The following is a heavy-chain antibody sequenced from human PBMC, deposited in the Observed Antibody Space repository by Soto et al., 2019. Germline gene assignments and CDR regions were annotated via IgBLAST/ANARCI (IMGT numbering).Heavy chain of an antibody. J-gene: IGHJ5*02. CDR1: GYTFTSYY. CDR3: ARSGNLNWFDP. V-gene: IGHV1-46*01. Sequence: QVQLVQSGAEVKKPGASVKVSCKASGYTFTSYYMHWVRQAPGQGLEWMEIINPSGGSTSYAQKFQGRVTMTRDTSTSTVYMELSSLRSEDTAVYYCARSGNLNWFDPWGQGTLVTVSS. D-gene: IGHD3-10*01. CDR2: INPSGGST.